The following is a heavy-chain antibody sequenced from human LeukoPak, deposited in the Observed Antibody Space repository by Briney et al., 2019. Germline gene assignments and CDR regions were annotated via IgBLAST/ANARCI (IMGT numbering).Heavy chain of an antibody. V-gene: IGHV1-18*01. CDR3: VRSIRPSGSDYPKPNYGMDV. Sequence: GASVTVSCKASGYTFNNYGINWVRQAPGQGLEWMGWISGYNGNTNYTQNLQGRVTMTTDTSTSTAYMELRSLRSDDAAVYYCVRSIRPSGSDYPKPNYGMDVWGQGTTVTVSS. CDR1: GYTFNNYG. CDR2: ISGYNGNT. D-gene: IGHD3-10*01. J-gene: IGHJ6*02.